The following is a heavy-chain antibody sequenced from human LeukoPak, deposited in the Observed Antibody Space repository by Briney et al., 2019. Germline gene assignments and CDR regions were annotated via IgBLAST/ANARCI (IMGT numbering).Heavy chain of an antibody. D-gene: IGHD3-22*01. V-gene: IGHV1-2*02. CDR2: INPDSGDT. CDR1: GYTFTAYY. CDR3: ARDVPYGTSGYHLFDY. Sequence: GASVKVSCRASGYTFTAYYMHWVRQVSGQGLEWMRWINPDSGDTDYAQKFRARVTMTRDTSTSTAYLELSSLRSDDAAVYFCARDVPYGTSGYHLFDYWGQGTLVTVSS. J-gene: IGHJ4*02.